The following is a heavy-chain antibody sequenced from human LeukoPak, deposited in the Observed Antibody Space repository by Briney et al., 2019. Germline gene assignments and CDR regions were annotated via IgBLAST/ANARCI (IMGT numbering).Heavy chain of an antibody. J-gene: IGHJ5*02. V-gene: IGHV1-2*02. D-gene: IGHD2-2*01. CDR3: AKEDCSSTSCLDDP. Sequence: ASVKVSCKASGYTFTGYYMHWVRQAPGQGLEWMGWINPNSGGTNYAQKFQGRVTMTRDTSISTAYMELSRLRSDDTAVYYGAKEDCSSTSCLDDPWGQGTLVTVSS. CDR2: INPNSGGT. CDR1: GYTFTGYY.